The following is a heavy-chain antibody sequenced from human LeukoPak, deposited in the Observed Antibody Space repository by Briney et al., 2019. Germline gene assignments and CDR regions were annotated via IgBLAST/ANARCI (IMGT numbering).Heavy chain of an antibody. CDR3: ATLAAAGTNY. J-gene: IGHJ4*02. Sequence: GGSPRLSCAASGFTFSRYWMHWVRQAPGKGLVWVSRADYDGSDTSYADSVRGRFTISRDNAKNTLYLQMNSLSAEDTAVYYCATLAAAGTNYWGQGTLVTVSS. CDR1: GFTFSRYW. CDR2: ADYDGSDT. D-gene: IGHD6-13*01. V-gene: IGHV3-74*01.